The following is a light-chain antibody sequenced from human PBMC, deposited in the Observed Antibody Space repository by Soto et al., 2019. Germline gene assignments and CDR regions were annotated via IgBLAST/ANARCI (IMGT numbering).Light chain of an antibody. Sequence: DIVLTQSPGTLSFLAGETPALSCRASQSGSSNYLAWYQQRPGQAPRLLIYGASSRATGIPDRFSGSGSGTDFTLTISRLEPEDFAVYYWKQYGSSLNFGGGTKVDIK. CDR1: QSGSSNY. J-gene: IGKJ4*01. CDR3: KQYGSSLN. V-gene: IGKV3-20*01. CDR2: GAS.